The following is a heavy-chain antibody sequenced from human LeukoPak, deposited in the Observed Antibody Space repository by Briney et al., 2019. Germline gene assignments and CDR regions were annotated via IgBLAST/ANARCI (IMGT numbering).Heavy chain of an antibody. D-gene: IGHD1-26*01. Sequence: GGSLRLSCAASGFTFSSYGMHWVRQAPGKGLEWVSSISSSSSYIYYADSVKGRFTISRDNAKNSLYLQMNSLRAEDTAVYYCARAVGVGAPNYYYYMDVWGKGTTVTVSS. CDR2: ISSSSSYI. J-gene: IGHJ6*03. V-gene: IGHV3-21*01. CDR1: GFTFSSYG. CDR3: ARAVGVGAPNYYYYMDV.